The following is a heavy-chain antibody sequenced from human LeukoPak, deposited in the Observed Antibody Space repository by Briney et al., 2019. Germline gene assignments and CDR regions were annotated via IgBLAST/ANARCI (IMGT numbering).Heavy chain of an antibody. CDR2: TYYRSKGYN. CDR1: XXXXXSXSAA. CDR3: ARGPMGATTKVFDY. Sequence: TXXXTCAXXXXXXXSXSAAXXXIXQSXSXXXXXXXRTYYRSKGYNDYPVSVKSRISINPDTSKNQFSLQLNSVTPEDTAVYYCARGPMGATTKVFDYWGQGTLVTVSS. J-gene: IGHJ4*02. D-gene: IGHD1-26*01. V-gene: IGHV6-1*01.